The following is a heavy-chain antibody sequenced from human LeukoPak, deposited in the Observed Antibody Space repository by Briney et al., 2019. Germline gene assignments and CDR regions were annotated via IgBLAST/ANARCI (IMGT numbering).Heavy chain of an antibody. D-gene: IGHD5-24*01. J-gene: IGHJ4*02. V-gene: IGHV3-48*03. Sequence: PGGSLRLSCAGSGFTFSSYEMNWVRQAPGKGLEWVSYISSSGSTRYYADSVKGRFTISRDNAKNSLYLQMNSLRAEDTALFFCARDYSGGYNGYFDYWGQGTLVTVSS. CDR3: ARDYSGGYNGYFDY. CDR2: ISSSGSTR. CDR1: GFTFSSYE.